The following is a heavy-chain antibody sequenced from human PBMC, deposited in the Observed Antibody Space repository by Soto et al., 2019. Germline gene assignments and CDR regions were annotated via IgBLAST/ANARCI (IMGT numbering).Heavy chain of an antibody. J-gene: IGHJ4*02. CDR1: GFTFSSYG. D-gene: IGHD6-6*01. V-gene: IGHV3-30*18. CDR2: ISYDGSNK. Sequence: QVQLVESGGGVVQPGRSLRLSCAASGFTFSSYGMHWVRQAPGKGLEGVAVISYDGSNKYYADSVKGRFTISRDNSQSTLYLQMDSLRADDTAVYYCAKGLQYSSSPPDYWGQGTLVTVSS. CDR3: AKGLQYSSSPPDY.